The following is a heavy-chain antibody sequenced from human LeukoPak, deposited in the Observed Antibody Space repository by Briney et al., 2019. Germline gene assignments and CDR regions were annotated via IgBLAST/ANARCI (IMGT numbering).Heavy chain of an antibody. J-gene: IGHJ4*02. D-gene: IGHD3-22*01. V-gene: IGHV3-23*01. CDR3: ARTSPYYYDSSGYPTLFDY. CDR1: GFTFSSYA. Sequence: PRGSLRLSCAASGFTFSSYAMSWVRQAPGKGLEWVSAISGSGGSTYYADSVKGRLTISRDNSKNTLYLQMNSLRAEDTAVYYCARTSPYYYDSSGYPTLFDYWGQGTLVTVSS. CDR2: ISGSGGST.